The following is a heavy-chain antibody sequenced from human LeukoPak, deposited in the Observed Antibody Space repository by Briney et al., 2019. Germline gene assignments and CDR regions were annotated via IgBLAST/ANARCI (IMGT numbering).Heavy chain of an antibody. CDR3: ASDYSNYRY. Sequence: GESLKISCKGSGYIFTNSWIGWVRQMPGKGLEWMGIIYPGDSDTRYSPSFQGQVTISADKSISTAFLQWNSLKASDTAMYYCASDYSNYRYWGQGTLVTVSS. J-gene: IGHJ4*02. CDR2: IYPGDSDT. CDR1: GYIFTNSW. D-gene: IGHD4-11*01. V-gene: IGHV5-51*01.